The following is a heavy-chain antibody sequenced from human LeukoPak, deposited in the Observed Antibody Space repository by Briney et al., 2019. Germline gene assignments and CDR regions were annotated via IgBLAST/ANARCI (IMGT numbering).Heavy chain of an antibody. D-gene: IGHD6-13*01. J-gene: IGHJ6*02. CDR3: ARDSYPGYSSSWYLAYYYYGMDV. CDR2: IYYSGST. CDR1: GGSVSGGSYY. Sequence: SETLSLTCTVSGGSVSGGSYYWSWIRQPPGKGLEWIGYIYYSGSTNYNPSLKSRVTISVDTSKNQFSLKLSSVTAADTAVYYCARDSYPGYSSSWYLAYYYYGMDVWGQGTTVTVSS. V-gene: IGHV4-61*01.